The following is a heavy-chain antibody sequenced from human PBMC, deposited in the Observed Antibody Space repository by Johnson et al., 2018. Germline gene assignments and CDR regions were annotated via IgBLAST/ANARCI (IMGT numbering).Heavy chain of an antibody. J-gene: IGHJ6*04. CDR2: ISWNSGSTI. Sequence: VQLVESGGGLVQPGRSLRLSCAASGFTFDDYAMHWVRQAPGKGLEWVSGISWNSGSTIYYADSVKGRFTISRDNAKNSLYLQMNSRRAEDTAVYYCAPRYCSSTSCPVWGKGTTVTVSS. V-gene: IGHV3-9*01. CDR3: APRYCSSTSCPV. D-gene: IGHD2-2*01. CDR1: GFTFDDYA.